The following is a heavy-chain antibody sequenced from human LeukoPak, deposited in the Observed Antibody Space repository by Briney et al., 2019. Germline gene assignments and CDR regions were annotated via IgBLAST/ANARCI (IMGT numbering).Heavy chain of an antibody. V-gene: IGHV4-34*01. CDR2: INHSGST. Sequence: SETLSLTCAVYGGSFSGYYWSWIRQPPGKGLEWIGEINHSGSTNYNPSLKSRVTISVDTSKNQFSLKLSSVTAADTAVYYCARGPGNDFWSGYYGYWGQGTPVTVSS. D-gene: IGHD3-3*01. CDR1: GGSFSGYY. J-gene: IGHJ4*02. CDR3: ARGPGNDFWSGYYGY.